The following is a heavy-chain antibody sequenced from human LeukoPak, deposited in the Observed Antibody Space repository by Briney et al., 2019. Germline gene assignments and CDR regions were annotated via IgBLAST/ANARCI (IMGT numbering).Heavy chain of an antibody. CDR1: AFTFSSYA. J-gene: IGHJ1*01. D-gene: IGHD2-15*01. CDR3: AKDFAKYCSGGCDFQH. Sequence: GGSLRLSCAASAFTFSSYAMHWVRQAAGKGLEWVTVISYDGSNKYYADSVKGRFTISRDNSKNTLYMQMNSLRAEDTAVYYCAKDFAKYCSGGCDFQHWGQGTLVTVS. V-gene: IGHV3-30*18. CDR2: ISYDGSNK.